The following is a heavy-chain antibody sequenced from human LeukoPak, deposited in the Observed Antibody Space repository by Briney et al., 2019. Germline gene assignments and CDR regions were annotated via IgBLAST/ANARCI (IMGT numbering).Heavy chain of an antibody. CDR3: ARGSSASPNWFDP. V-gene: IGHV3-33*01. CDR2: IWYDGSNK. D-gene: IGHD2-2*01. CDR1: GFTFSSYG. J-gene: IGHJ5*02. Sequence: PGRSLRLSCAASGFTFSSYGMHWVRQAPGKGLEWVAVIWYDGSNKYYADSVKGRFTISRDNSKNTLYLQMNSLRAEDTAVYYCARGSSASPNWFDPWGQGTLVTVSS.